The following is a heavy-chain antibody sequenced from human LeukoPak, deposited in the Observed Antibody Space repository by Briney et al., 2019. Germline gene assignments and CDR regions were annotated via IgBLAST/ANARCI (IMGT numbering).Heavy chain of an antibody. CDR2: ISYDGSNK. CDR3: ARGSGQYYGSGSFFDY. Sequence: PGGSLRLSCAASGFTFSSYAMHWVREAPGKGLEWVAVISYDGSNKYYADSVKGRFTISRDNSKNTLYLQMNSLRAEDTAVYYCARGSGQYYGSGSFFDYWGQGTLVTVSS. CDR1: GFTFSSYA. V-gene: IGHV3-30-3*01. J-gene: IGHJ4*02. D-gene: IGHD3-10*01.